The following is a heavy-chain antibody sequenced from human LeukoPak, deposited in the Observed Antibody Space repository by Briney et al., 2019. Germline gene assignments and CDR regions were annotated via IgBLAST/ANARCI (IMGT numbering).Heavy chain of an antibody. CDR3: ARGRITMVRGAERLYYFDY. J-gene: IGHJ4*02. Sequence: AGGSLRLSCAASGFTFSSYSMNWVRQAPGKGLEWVSSIISSSSYIYYADSVKGRFTISRDNAKNSLYQQMNSLRAEDTAVYYCARGRITMVRGAERLYYFDYWGQGTLVTVSS. CDR1: GFTFSSYS. D-gene: IGHD3-10*01. CDR2: IISSSSYI. V-gene: IGHV3-21*01.